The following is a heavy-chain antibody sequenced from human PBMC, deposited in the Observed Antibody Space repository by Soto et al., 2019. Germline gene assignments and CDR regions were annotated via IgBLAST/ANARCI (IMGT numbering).Heavy chain of an antibody. D-gene: IGHD6-19*01. J-gene: IGHJ6*02. CDR1: GYTFTGYY. CDR3: ARGAVAGPIAYYYYGMDA. V-gene: IGHV1-2*04. Sequence: GASVKVSCKASGYTFTGYYMHWVRQAPGQGLEWMGWINPNSGGTNYAQKFQGWVTMTRDTSISTAYMELSRLRSDDTAVYYCARGAVAGPIAYYYYGMDAWGQGTTVTVSS. CDR2: INPNSGGT.